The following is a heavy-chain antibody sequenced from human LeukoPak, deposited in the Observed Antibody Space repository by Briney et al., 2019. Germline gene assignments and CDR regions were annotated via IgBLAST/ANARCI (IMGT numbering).Heavy chain of an antibody. J-gene: IGHJ4*02. Sequence: ASVKVSCKASGYTFTSYYMHWVRQAPGQGLEWMGIINPSGGSTSYAQKFQGRVTMTEDTSTDTAYMELSSLRSEDTAVYYCAVTSRSGYYNQFDYWGQETLVTVSS. V-gene: IGHV1-46*01. CDR3: AVTSRSGYYNQFDY. CDR2: INPSGGST. D-gene: IGHD3-3*01. CDR1: GYTFTSYY.